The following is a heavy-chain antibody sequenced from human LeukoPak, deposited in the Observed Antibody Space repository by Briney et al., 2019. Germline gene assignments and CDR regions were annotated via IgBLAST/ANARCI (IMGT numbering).Heavy chain of an antibody. D-gene: IGHD3-22*01. Sequence: ASVKVSCKASGYTFTNYGFSWVRQAPGQGLEWMGWISAYNGNTNYAQKFQGRVTMTTDTSTSTAYMELRSLRSDDTAVYYCARDGEDYYDSSGHLSGMDLWGQGTTVTVSS. J-gene: IGHJ6*02. CDR3: ARDGEDYYDSSGHLSGMDL. CDR2: ISAYNGNT. CDR1: GYTFTNYG. V-gene: IGHV1-18*01.